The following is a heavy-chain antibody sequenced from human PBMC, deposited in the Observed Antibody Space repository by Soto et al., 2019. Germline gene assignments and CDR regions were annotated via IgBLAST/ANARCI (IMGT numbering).Heavy chain of an antibody. V-gene: IGHV3-21*01. CDR1: GFTFSSYS. CDR3: ARDPAPLAAAGLPFDY. Sequence: GGSLRLSCAASGFTFSSYSMNWVRQAPGKGLEWVSSISSSSSYIYYADSVKGRFTISRDNTKNSLYLQMNSLRAEDTAVYYCARDPAPLAAAGLPFDYWGQGTLVTVSS. J-gene: IGHJ4*02. CDR2: ISSSSSYI. D-gene: IGHD6-13*01.